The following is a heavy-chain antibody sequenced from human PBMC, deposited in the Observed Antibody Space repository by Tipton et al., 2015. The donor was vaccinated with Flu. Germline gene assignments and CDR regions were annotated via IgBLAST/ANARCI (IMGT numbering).Heavy chain of an antibody. J-gene: IGHJ6*02. CDR1: VGSISSGGYY. Sequence: TLSLTCTVSVGSISSGGYYWSWIRQHSGKGLEWIGYIYYSGSTYYNPSLKSRVTISVDTSKNQFSLKLSSVTAADTAVYYCARDGQLGYDSSGYYYPSRGMDVWGQGTTVTVSS. CDR2: IYYSGST. D-gene: IGHD3-22*01. V-gene: IGHV4-31*03. CDR3: ARDGQLGYDSSGYYYPSRGMDV.